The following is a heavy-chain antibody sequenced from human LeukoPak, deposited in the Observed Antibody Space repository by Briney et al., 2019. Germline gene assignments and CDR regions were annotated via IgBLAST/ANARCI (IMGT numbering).Heavy chain of an antibody. V-gene: IGHV1-69*05. CDR3: ARAPCSGGSCYSNGAYNWFDP. CDR1: GGTFSSYA. D-gene: IGHD2-15*01. J-gene: IGHJ5*02. Sequence: SVKVSCKASGGTFSSYAISWVRQAPGQGLEWMGRIIPIFGTANYAQKFQGRVTITTDESTSTAYMELSSLRSEDTAVYYCARAPCSGGSCYSNGAYNWFDPWGQGTLVTVSS. CDR2: IIPIFGTA.